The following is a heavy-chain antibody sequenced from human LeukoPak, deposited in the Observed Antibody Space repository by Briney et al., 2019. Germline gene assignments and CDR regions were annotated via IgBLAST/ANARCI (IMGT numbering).Heavy chain of an antibody. CDR3: AAQTGGNFPWFDP. CDR1: GGSFSGYY. CDR2: INHSGST. V-gene: IGHV4-34*01. D-gene: IGHD4-23*01. J-gene: IGHJ5*02. Sequence: PSETLSLTCAVYGGSFSGYYWSWIRQPPGKGLEWIGEINHSGSTNYNPSLKSRVTISVDTSKNQFSLKLSSVTAADTAVYYCAAQTGGNFPWFDPWGQGTLVTVSS.